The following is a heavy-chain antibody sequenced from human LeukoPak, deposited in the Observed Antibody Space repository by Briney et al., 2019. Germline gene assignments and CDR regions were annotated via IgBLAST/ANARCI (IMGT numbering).Heavy chain of an antibody. V-gene: IGHV3-74*01. CDR3: TTGGARYYYIDV. Sequence: PGGSLRLSCAASGFTFSSYWMHWVRQAPGKGLVWVSRINSDGSSTSYADSVKGRFTISRDNAKNSLYLQMNSLRAEDTAVYYCTTGGARYYYIDVWGKGTTVTVSS. CDR2: INSDGSST. CDR1: GFTFSSYW. J-gene: IGHJ6*03. D-gene: IGHD3-10*01.